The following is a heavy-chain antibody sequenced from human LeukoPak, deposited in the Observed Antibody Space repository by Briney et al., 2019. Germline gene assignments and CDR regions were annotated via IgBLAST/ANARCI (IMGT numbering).Heavy chain of an antibody. CDR1: GYSISSGYY. V-gene: IGHV4-38-2*02. Sequence: SETLSLTCTVSGYSISSGYYWGWIRQPPGKGLEWIGSIYHSGSTYYNPSLKSRVTISVDTSKNQFSLKLSSVTAADTAVYYCAKATIELYYYYYMDVWGKGTTVTVSS. CDR2: IYHSGST. CDR3: AKATIELYYYYYMDV. J-gene: IGHJ6*03. D-gene: IGHD5-12*01.